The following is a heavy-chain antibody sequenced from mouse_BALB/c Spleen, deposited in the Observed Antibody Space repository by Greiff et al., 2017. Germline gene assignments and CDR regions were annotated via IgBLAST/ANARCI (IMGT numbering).Heavy chain of an antibody. CDR2: IRNKANGYTT. Sequence: VQLKESGGGLVQPGGSLRLSCATSGFTFTDYYMSWVRQPPGKALEWLGFIRNKANGYTTEYSASVKGRFTISRDNSQSILYLQMNTLRAEDSATYYCARDKGYDPFFDYWGQGTTLTVSS. J-gene: IGHJ2*01. CDR1: GFTFTDYY. CDR3: ARDKGYDPFFDY. V-gene: IGHV7-3*02. D-gene: IGHD2-2*01.